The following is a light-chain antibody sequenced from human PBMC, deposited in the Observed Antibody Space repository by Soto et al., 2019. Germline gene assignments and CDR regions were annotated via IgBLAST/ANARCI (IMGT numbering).Light chain of an antibody. CDR2: QTS. CDR1: QYINTR. CDR3: HQRQSWPRT. J-gene: IGKJ1*01. V-gene: IGKV3-11*01. Sequence: EIVLTQSPATLSSFPGDRVNLSCRASQYINTRLAWYQHRPGQAPRLLIYQTSIRAAGIPARFSASGSGTDFNLTISDVQTEEFALYYCHQRQSWPRTFGQGTKVDIK.